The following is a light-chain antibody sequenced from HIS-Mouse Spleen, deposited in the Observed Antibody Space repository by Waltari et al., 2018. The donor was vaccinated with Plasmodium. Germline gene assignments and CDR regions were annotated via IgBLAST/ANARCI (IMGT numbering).Light chain of an antibody. CDR1: SSDVGGYNY. CDR2: DVS. CDR3: SSYTSSSTLYV. Sequence: QSALTQPASVSGSPGQSITISCTGTSSDVGGYNYASLYQQHPGKAPKLMIYDVSNRPSGVSNRFSGSKSGNTASLTISGLQAEDEADYYCSSYTSSSTLYVFGTGTKVTVL. J-gene: IGLJ1*01. V-gene: IGLV2-14*03.